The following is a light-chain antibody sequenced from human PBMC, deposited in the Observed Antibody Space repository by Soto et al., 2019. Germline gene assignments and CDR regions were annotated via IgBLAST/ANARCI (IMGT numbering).Light chain of an antibody. Sequence: QSALTQPASVSGSPGQSITISCTGTSSDFGGYIYVSWYQQHPGKAPKLIIFDIGNRPSGVSNRFSGSKSGSTASLTISGLQAEDEADYYCNSFTNSLYVFGTGTKLTVL. J-gene: IGLJ1*01. V-gene: IGLV2-14*03. CDR2: DIG. CDR1: SSDFGGYIY. CDR3: NSFTNSLYV.